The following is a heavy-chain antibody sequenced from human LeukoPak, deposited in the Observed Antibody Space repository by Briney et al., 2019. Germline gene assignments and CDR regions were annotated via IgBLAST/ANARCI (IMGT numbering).Heavy chain of an antibody. CDR2: ISGSGGAT. Sequence: PGGSLRLSCAASGFSFSTYAMNWVRQSPGKGLEWLSVISGSGGATYYADSVKGRFTISRDNCKNTLYLQMNSLTAEDTAIYYCAKDSCASTSCYWDYWGQGTLVTVSS. D-gene: IGHD2-2*01. J-gene: IGHJ4*02. V-gene: IGHV3-23*01. CDR1: GFSFSTYA. CDR3: AKDSCASTSCYWDY.